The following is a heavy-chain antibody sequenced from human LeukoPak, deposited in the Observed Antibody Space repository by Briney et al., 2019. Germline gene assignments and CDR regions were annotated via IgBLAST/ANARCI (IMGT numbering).Heavy chain of an antibody. CDR1: GFTFSSYA. CDR3: VKVASVTTFGGTFDH. D-gene: IGHD3-16*01. CDR2: ISSDGGRT. V-gene: IGHV3-64D*09. Sequence: PGGSLRLSCSASGFTFSSYAMHWVRQAPGKGLEYVSAISSDGGRTYYADSVKGRFTISRDNSKNTLYLQMSCLRAEDTAVYYCVKVASVTTFGGTFDHWGQGTLVTVSS. J-gene: IGHJ4*02.